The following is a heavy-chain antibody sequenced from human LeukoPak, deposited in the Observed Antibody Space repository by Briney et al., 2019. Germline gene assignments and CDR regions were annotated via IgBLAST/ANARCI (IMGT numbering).Heavy chain of an antibody. CDR1: GFTFSSYG. D-gene: IGHD4-17*01. Sequence: GGSLRLSCAASGFTFSSYGMHWVRQAPGKGLEWVAFIRYDGSNKYYADSVKGRFTISRDNSKNTLYLQMNSLRAEDTAVYYCTKDQVFAVTTTSFDYWGQGTLVTVSS. CDR2: IRYDGSNK. V-gene: IGHV3-30*02. J-gene: IGHJ4*02. CDR3: TKDQVFAVTTTSFDY.